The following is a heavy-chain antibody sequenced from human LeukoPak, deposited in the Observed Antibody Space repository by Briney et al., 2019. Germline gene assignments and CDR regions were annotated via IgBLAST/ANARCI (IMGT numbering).Heavy chain of an antibody. Sequence: GGSLRLSCAASGFTFSSYAMSWVRQAPGKGLEWVSGISWNSGSIGYADSVKGRFTISRDNAKNSLYLQMNSLRAEDTALYYCAKESYYYDSSGYSFDYWGQGTLVTVSS. V-gene: IGHV3-9*01. D-gene: IGHD3-22*01. CDR1: GFTFSSYA. CDR3: AKESYYYDSSGYSFDY. CDR2: ISWNSGSI. J-gene: IGHJ4*02.